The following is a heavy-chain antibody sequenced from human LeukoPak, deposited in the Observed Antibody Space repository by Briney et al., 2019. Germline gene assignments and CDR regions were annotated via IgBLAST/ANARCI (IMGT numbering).Heavy chain of an antibody. CDR1: GFTFSNYG. V-gene: IGHV3-30*02. D-gene: IGHD3-9*01. J-gene: IGHJ6*04. CDR3: AKDGAGYVMDV. Sequence: PGGSLRLSCAASGFTFSNYGVHWVSQAPGKGLEWVAFIQYDGSNKYYVDSVKGRFTISRDNSKNTLYLQMNSLRAEDTAVYFCAKDGAGYVMDVWGKGTTVTVSS. CDR2: IQYDGSNK.